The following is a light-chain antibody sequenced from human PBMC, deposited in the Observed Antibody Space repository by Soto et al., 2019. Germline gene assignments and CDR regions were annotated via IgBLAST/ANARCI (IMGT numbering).Light chain of an antibody. CDR1: QTIGSW. V-gene: IGKV1-5*01. J-gene: IGKJ1*01. Sequence: DIQMTQSPSTLPASVGDRVTVTFRASQTIGSWLAWYQQKPGRAPKLLIFDASSLESGVPSRFSGNGSGTEFTLTISGLQPDDFASYYCQQYNSYSGMFGQGTKVDIK. CDR3: QQYNSYSGM. CDR2: DAS.